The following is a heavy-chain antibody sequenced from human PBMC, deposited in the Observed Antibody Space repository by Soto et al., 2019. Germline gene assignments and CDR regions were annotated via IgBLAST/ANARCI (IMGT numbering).Heavy chain of an antibody. J-gene: IGHJ5*02. CDR1: GGSISSYY. CDR2: IYYSGST. Sequence: SETLSLTCTVSGGSISSYYWSWIRQPPGKGLEWIGYIYYSGSTNYNPSLKSRVTISVDTSKNQFSLKLSSVTAADTAVYYCAREWQWLGKNWFDPWGQGTLVTVSS. D-gene: IGHD6-19*01. V-gene: IGHV4-59*01. CDR3: AREWQWLGKNWFDP.